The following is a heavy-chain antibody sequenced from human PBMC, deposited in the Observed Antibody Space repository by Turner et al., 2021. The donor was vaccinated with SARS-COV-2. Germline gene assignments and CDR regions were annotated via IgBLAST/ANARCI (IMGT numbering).Heavy chain of an antibody. D-gene: IGHD5-18*01. CDR1: GFTVSSNY. J-gene: IGHJ4*02. V-gene: IGHV3-53*01. Sequence: VQLVASGGGLIQPGGSLRLSCAASGFTVSSNYMSWVRQAPGKGLEWVSVIYSGGSTYYADSVKGRFTISRDNSKNTLYLQMNSLRAEDTAVYYCARVGSYGRRDVDYWGQGTLVTVSS. CDR3: ARVGSYGRRDVDY. CDR2: IYSGGST.